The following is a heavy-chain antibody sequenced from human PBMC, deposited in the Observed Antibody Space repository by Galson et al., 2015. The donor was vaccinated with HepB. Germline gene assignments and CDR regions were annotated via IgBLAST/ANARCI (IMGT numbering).Heavy chain of an antibody. CDR3: ARLRRWLQPSGF. D-gene: IGHD5-24*01. J-gene: IGHJ4*02. V-gene: IGHV4-39*01. Sequence: SETLSLTCTVSGGSISNSNYYWGWIRQPPGKGLEWIGSIYYGGNTYYNPSLKSRVTISVDTSKNQFSLKLSSVTATDTAVYYCARLRRWLQPSGFWGQGTLVTVSS. CDR1: GGSISNSNYY. CDR2: IYYGGNT.